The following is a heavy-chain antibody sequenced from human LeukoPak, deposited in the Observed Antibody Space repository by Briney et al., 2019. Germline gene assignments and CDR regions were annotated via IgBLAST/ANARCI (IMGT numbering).Heavy chain of an antibody. D-gene: IGHD1/OR15-1a*01. V-gene: IGHV3-20*04. J-gene: IGHJ4*02. Sequence: GRSPRPYCPADGCHGQDEKIHWDLQAQGKGLECVSGINWSGGSTGYADSVTGRFTISRDNAKESLYLQMNSLRAEDTALYYCAKGRGITGTTFDFDYWGQGTLVSVSS. CDR1: GCHGQDEK. CDR2: INWSGGST. CDR3: AKGRGITGTTFDFDY.